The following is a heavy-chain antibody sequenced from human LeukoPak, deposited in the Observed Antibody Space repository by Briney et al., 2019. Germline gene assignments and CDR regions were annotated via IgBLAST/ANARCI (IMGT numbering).Heavy chain of an antibody. CDR1: GGSIFSYY. Sequence: SETLSLTCSVSGGSIFSYYWTWIRQPPGKGLEWMGYIYYSGSTNYNPSLKSRVTISVDTSKNQFSLRVSSVTAADTAVYYCATHPNNCGGDCYNFYYWGQGTLVNVSS. D-gene: IGHD2-21*01. CDR3: ATHPNNCGGDCYNFYY. V-gene: IGHV4-59*08. CDR2: IYYSGST. J-gene: IGHJ4*02.